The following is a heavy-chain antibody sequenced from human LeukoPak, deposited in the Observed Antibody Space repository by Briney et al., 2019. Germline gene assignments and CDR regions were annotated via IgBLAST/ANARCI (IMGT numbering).Heavy chain of an antibody. D-gene: IGHD5-12*01. Sequence: GGSLRLSCAASRFTFSRYAMNWVRQAPGKGLEWVSAISGSGGSTYYADSVKGRFTISRDNSKNTLYLQMNSLRVEDTAVYYCAKDRAYAFDYWGQGTLVTVSS. CDR1: RFTFSRYA. J-gene: IGHJ4*02. CDR2: ISGSGGST. CDR3: AKDRAYAFDY. V-gene: IGHV3-23*01.